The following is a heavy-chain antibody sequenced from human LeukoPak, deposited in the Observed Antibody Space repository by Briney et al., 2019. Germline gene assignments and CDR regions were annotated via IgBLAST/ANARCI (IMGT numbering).Heavy chain of an antibody. D-gene: IGHD2-15*01. J-gene: IGHJ4*02. CDR1: GGSFSGYY. Sequence: RASETLSLTCAVYGGSFSGYYWSWIRQPPGKGLEWIGEINHSGSTNYNPSLKSRVTISVDTSKNQFSLKLSSVTAADTAVYYCARGRAYCSGGSCQRRGYYFDYWGQGTLVTVSS. V-gene: IGHV4-34*01. CDR2: INHSGST. CDR3: ARGRAYCSGGSCQRRGYYFDY.